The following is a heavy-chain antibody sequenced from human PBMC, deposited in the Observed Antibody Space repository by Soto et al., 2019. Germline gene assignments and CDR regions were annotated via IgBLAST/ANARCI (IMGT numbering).Heavy chain of an antibody. V-gene: IGHV3-23*01. CDR2: ISGSGGST. D-gene: IGHD3-9*01. Sequence: GGSLRLSCAASGFTFSSYAMSWVRQAPGKGLEWVSAISGSGGSTYYADSVKGRFTISRDNSKNTLYLQMNSLRAEDTAVYYCANTIARYYYYYGMDVWGQGTTVTVSS. CDR1: GFTFSSYA. CDR3: ANTIARYYYYYGMDV. J-gene: IGHJ6*02.